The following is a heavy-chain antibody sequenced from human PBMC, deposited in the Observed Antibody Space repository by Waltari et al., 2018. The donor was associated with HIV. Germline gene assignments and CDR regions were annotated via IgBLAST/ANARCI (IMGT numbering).Heavy chain of an antibody. CDR3: ASALRIVAANDY. CDR2: ISYDGSNK. J-gene: IGHJ4*02. D-gene: IGHD6-13*01. CDR1: GFTFSSYA. V-gene: IGHV3-30*01. Sequence: QVQLVESGGGVVQSGRSLRLSCAASGFTFSSYAMHWVRQAPGKGLEWVAVISYDGSNKYYADSLKGRFTISRDNSKNTLYLQMNSLRVEDTAVYFCASALRIVAANDYWGQGTLVTVSS.